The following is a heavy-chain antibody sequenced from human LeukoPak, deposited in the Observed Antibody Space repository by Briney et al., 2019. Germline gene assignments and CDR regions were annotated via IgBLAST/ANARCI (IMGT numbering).Heavy chain of an antibody. CDR1: GGTFSSYA. CDR2: IIPIFGTA. Sequence: SVKVSCKASGGTFSSYAISWVRHAPGQGLEWMGGIIPIFGTANYAQKFQGRVTITADESTSTAYMELSSLRSEDTAVYYCAVAEWLRYYYYYYYGMDVWGQGTTVTVSS. J-gene: IGHJ6*02. V-gene: IGHV1-69*01. D-gene: IGHD5-12*01. CDR3: AVAEWLRYYYYYYYGMDV.